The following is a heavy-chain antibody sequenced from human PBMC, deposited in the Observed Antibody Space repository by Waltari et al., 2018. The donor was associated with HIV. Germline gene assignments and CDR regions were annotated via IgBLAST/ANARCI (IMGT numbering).Heavy chain of an antibody. CDR2: ISSSSSYI. CDR1: GSTFGSYI. CDR3: ARDFWGGYYYGMDV. Sequence: EVQLVESGGGLVKPGGSLRLSWAASGSTFGSYIMNWVRQAPGKGLEWVSSISSSSSYIYYADSVKGRFTISRDNAKNSLYLQMNSLRAEDTAVYYCARDFWGGYYYGMDVWGQGTTVTVSS. J-gene: IGHJ6*02. D-gene: IGHD3-16*01. V-gene: IGHV3-21*01.